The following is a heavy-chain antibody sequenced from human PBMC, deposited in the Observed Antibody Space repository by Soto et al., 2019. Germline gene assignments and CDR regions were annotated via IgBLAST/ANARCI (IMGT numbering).Heavy chain of an antibody. CDR3: ARHGGSYSFDY. J-gene: IGHJ4*02. D-gene: IGHD1-26*01. CDR1: GGSTSSYY. Sequence: QVQLQESGPGLVKPSETLSLTCTVTGGSTSSYYWSWLRQPPRKGLEWIGYNSYSGSTDYNPSLKSRVTISVDTSKNQFSLKLSSATAAHTAVYYCARHGGSYSFDYWGQGTLVTVSS. V-gene: IGHV4-59*08. CDR2: NSYSGST.